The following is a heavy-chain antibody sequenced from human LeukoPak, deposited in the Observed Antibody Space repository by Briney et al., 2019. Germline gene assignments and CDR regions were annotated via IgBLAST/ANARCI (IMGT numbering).Heavy chain of an antibody. Sequence: GGSLRLSCAASGFTFSSYDMHWVRQAPGNWLEWVAVIWYDGSNTHYADSVKGRFTISRDNSRNTLYLQMNSLRAADTAVYYCATFYGDYVDYWGQGTLVTVSS. J-gene: IGHJ4*02. V-gene: IGHV3-33*01. CDR3: ATFYGDYVDY. D-gene: IGHD4-17*01. CDR1: GFTFSSYD. CDR2: IWYDGSNT.